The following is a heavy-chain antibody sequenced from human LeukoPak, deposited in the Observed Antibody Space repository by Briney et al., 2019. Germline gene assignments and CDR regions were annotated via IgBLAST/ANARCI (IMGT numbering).Heavy chain of an antibody. CDR1: GFTFGSYA. D-gene: IGHD6-19*01. Sequence: QPGGSLRLSCAASGFTFGSYAMSWVRQAPGKGLEWVSAISGSGGSTYYADSVKGWFTISRDNSKNTLYLQMNSLRAEDTAVYYCGNEGAVAGKDFDYWGQGTLVTVSS. CDR2: ISGSGGST. V-gene: IGHV3-23*01. CDR3: GNEGAVAGKDFDY. J-gene: IGHJ4*02.